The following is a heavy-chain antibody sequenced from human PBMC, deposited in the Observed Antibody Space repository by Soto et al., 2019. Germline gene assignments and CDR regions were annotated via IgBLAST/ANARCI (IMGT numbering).Heavy chain of an antibody. D-gene: IGHD2-21*02. CDR2: MYNTGST. J-gene: IGHJ6*02. Sequence: SETLSLTCTVSGGSISGYYWSWIRQPPGKGLEWIGYMYNTGSTIYNPSLKSRVTIPVDTSKNQFSLKLNSVTAADTAVYYCARDLWGYCGADCYPLDVWGQGTKVTVSS. V-gene: IGHV4-59*01. CDR1: GGSISGYY. CDR3: ARDLWGYCGADCYPLDV.